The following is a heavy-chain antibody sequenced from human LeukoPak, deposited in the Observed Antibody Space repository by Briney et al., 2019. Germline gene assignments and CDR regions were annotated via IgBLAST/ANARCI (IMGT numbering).Heavy chain of an antibody. V-gene: IGHV4-30-4*08. CDR1: RRTNTSANYF. J-gene: IGHJ3*02. CDR3: AREVDVPAGSDAFGI. CDR2: TRTSGST. Sequence: SQTLTLTCTVSRRTNTSANYFCSWIHQPPGGALQSIVHTRTSGSTYYNPSLRSRVSMTVDTSKHQFSLRLRSVPAAHTDTHQRAREVDVPAGSDAFGIWGQGTMVTVSS. D-gene: IGHD2-2*01.